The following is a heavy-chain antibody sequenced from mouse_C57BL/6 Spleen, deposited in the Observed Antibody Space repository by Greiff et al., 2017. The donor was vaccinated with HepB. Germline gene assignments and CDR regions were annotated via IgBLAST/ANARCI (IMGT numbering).Heavy chain of an antibody. CDR2: IYPGDGDT. Sequence: QVQLQQSGAELVKPGASVKISCKASGYAFSSYWMNWVKQRPGKGLEWIGQIYPGDGDTNYNGKVKGKATLTADKSSSTAYMQLSSLTSEDSAVYFCARSNWESAMDYWGQGTSVTVSS. V-gene: IGHV1-80*01. D-gene: IGHD4-1*01. CDR1: GYAFSSYW. J-gene: IGHJ4*01. CDR3: ARSNWESAMDY.